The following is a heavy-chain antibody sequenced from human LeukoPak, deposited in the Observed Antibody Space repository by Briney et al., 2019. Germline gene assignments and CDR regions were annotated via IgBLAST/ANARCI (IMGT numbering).Heavy chain of an antibody. J-gene: IGHJ4*02. V-gene: IGHV1-18*01. D-gene: IGHD3-9*01. Sequence: GASVKVSCKASGYTFTSYGISWVRQAPGQGLEWMGWISAYNGNTNYAQKLQGRVTMTTDTSTSTAYMELRSLRSDDTAVYYCARDRSVLRYFDWPYYWGQGTLVTVSS. CDR3: ARDRSVLRYFDWPYY. CDR1: GYTFTSYG. CDR2: ISAYNGNT.